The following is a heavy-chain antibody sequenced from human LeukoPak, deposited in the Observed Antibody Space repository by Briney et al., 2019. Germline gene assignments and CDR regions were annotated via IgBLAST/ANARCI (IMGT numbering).Heavy chain of an antibody. J-gene: IGHJ4*02. V-gene: IGHV3-30*04. CDR1: GFTFSDYT. CDR3: VRGLHDGSWYGAH. CDR2: LPPDGSYQ. Sequence: GGSLRLSCAASGFTFSDYTMQWVRQAPGKGLEWVALLPPDGSYQYYADSLKGRFTISRDNFKNALYLQMNSLRLEDTAVYYCVRGLHDGSWYGAHWGQGTLLSVSS. D-gene: IGHD6-13*01.